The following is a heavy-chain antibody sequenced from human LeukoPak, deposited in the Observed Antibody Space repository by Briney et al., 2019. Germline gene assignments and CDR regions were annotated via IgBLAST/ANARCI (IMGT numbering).Heavy chain of an antibody. J-gene: IGHJ3*02. D-gene: IGHD2-15*01. Sequence: SETLFLTCAVYGGSFSGYYWSWIRQPPGKGLEWIGEINHSGSTNHNPSLKSRVTISVDTSKNQFSLKLSSVTAADTAVYYCARSCSGGSCYSNAFDIWGQGKMVTVSS. CDR1: GGSFSGYY. V-gene: IGHV4-34*01. CDR2: INHSGST. CDR3: ARSCSGGSCYSNAFDI.